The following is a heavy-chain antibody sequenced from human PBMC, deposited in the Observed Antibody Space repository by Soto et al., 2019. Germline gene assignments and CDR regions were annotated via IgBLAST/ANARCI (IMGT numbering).Heavy chain of an antibody. J-gene: IGHJ5*02. CDR2: IYYTGTH. CDR3: ARDRDRHSSGLPSFDP. CDR1: GGSVSNYY. D-gene: IGHD3-22*01. Sequence: SETLSLTCSVSGGSVSNYYWSWVRQPPGKRLEWIVYIYYTGTHDYNPSLRGRATISVDTSKDQFSLKLTSVTAADTAVYYCARDRDRHSSGLPSFDPWGQGILVTVSS. V-gene: IGHV4-59*02.